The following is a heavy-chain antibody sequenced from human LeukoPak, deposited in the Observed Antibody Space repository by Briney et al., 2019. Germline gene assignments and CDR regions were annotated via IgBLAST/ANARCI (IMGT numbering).Heavy chain of an antibody. V-gene: IGHV1-2*02. CDR2: INPNSGGT. D-gene: IGHD6-13*01. J-gene: IGHJ4*02. CDR1: GYTFTGYY. CDR3: ARDFEDGYSSIRTGY. Sequence: GASVKVSCKASGYTFTGYYMHWVRQAPGQGLEWMGWINPNSGGTNYAQKFQGRVTMTRDTSIGTAYMELGRLRSDDTAVYYCARDFEDGYSSIRTGYWGQGTLVTVSS.